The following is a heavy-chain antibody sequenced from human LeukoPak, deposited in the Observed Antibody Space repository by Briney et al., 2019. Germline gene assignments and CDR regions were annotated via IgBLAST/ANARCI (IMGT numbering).Heavy chain of an antibody. Sequence: ASVKVSCKTSGYTFTKYLIHWVRQAPGQGLEWVGTINPNGDATNYAPRLQGRLTLTQDTSTSTVYMEVRGLTPDDTAVYYCARPLFCAFDNCGYWLDPWGPGTLVTVSS. J-gene: IGHJ5*02. CDR2: INPNGDAT. CDR1: GYTFTKYL. V-gene: IGHV1-46*01. D-gene: IGHD1-20*01. CDR3: ARPLFCAFDNCGYWLDP.